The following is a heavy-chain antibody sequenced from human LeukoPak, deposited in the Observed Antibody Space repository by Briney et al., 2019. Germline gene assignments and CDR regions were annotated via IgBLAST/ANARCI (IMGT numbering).Heavy chain of an antibody. CDR2: VIITGVST. Sequence: GGSLRLSCAASGFTFSNYAMSWVRQAPGRWLEWVSTVIITGVSTYYADSLKGRFTISRDNSKNTLYLQMNSLRAEDTAVYYCARNMTSVTTGGDAFDLWGQGTMVTVSS. CDR3: ARNMTSVTTGGDAFDL. D-gene: IGHD4-17*01. V-gene: IGHV3-23*01. CDR1: GFTFSNYA. J-gene: IGHJ3*01.